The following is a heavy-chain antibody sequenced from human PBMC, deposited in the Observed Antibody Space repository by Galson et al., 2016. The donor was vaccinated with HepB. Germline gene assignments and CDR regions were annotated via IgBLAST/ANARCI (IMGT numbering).Heavy chain of an antibody. CDR2: IKHDGSEK. V-gene: IGHV3-7*01. J-gene: IGHJ5*02. D-gene: IGHD6-19*01. CDR3: VRGMRHSSGWHFFDP. CDR1: GFTFNNHW. Sequence: SLRLSCAASGFTFNNHWMNWVRLAPGKGPEWVANIKHDGSEKNYVDSVKGRFTISRDNGKNLLYLQMNSLRGEDTAMYYCVRGMRHSSGWHFFDPWGQGTLVTVSS.